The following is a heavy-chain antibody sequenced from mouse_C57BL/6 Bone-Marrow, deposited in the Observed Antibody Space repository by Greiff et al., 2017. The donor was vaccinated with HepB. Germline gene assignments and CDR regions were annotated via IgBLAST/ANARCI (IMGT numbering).Heavy chain of an antibody. CDR1: GFTFSDYY. D-gene: IGHD2-3*01. Sequence: EVQLVESGGGIVQPGGSLKLSCAASGFTFSDYYMYWVRQTPEKRLEWVAYISNGGGSTYYPDTVKGRFTISRDNAKNTLYLQMSRLKSEDTAMYYCARQDDGYYWFAYWGQGTLVTVSA. V-gene: IGHV5-12*01. CDR2: ISNGGGST. CDR3: ARQDDGYYWFAY. J-gene: IGHJ3*01.